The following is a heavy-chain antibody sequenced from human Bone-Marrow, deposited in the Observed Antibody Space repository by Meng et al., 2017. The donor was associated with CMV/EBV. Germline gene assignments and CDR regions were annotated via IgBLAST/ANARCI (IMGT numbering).Heavy chain of an antibody. CDR2: IYYSGST. CDR1: GGSISSYY. V-gene: IGHV4-39*07. Sequence: GSLRLSCAVSGGSISSYYWSWIRQPPGKGLEWIGSIYYSGSTYYNPSLKSRVTMSVDTSKNQFSLKLSSVTAADTAVYYCARDLGGSSGWNTHVDYWGQGTLVTASS. D-gene: IGHD6-19*01. J-gene: IGHJ4*02. CDR3: ARDLGGSSGWNTHVDY.